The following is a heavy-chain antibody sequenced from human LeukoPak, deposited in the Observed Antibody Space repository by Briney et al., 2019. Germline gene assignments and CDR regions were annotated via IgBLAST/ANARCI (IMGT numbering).Heavy chain of an antibody. J-gene: IGHJ4*02. CDR2: ISWNSGYI. CDR1: GVSFGGYA. D-gene: IGHD5-12*01. Sequence: GRSLRLSCTASGVSFGGYARDWIRQVPGKGLEWVSSISWNSGYIGYADSVKGRFTISRDDANNSRYLQMTTLRAADIYCYYGAQAATTTCERAAGYYFAYCGQGMLVTVSS. V-gene: IGHV3-9*03. CDR3: AQAATTTCERAAGYYFAY.